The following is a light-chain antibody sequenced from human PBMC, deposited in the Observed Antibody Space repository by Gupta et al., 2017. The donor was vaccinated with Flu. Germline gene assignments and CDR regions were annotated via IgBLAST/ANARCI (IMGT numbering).Light chain of an antibody. J-gene: IGKJ4*01. V-gene: IGKV3-20*01. CDR1: QTISSSY. Sequence: DIVLTQSSGTLSLSPGERATLSCRASQTISSSYIAWYQQKPGQAPRLLIYGDSTGATGVPHRFSGRGSGTDFTLIINGLEPEDFAVYYCQQYGSPPTFGGGTKVEI. CDR2: GDS. CDR3: QQYGSPPT.